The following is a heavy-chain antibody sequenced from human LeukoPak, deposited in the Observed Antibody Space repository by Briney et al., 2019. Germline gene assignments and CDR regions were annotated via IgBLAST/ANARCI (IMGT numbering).Heavy chain of an antibody. J-gene: IGHJ6*03. V-gene: IGHV1-69*06. CDR2: IIPIFGTA. Sequence: SVKVSCKASGGTFSSYAISWVRQAPGQGLEWMGGIIPIFGTANYAQKFQGRVTITADKSTSTAYMELSSLRSDDTAVYYCASDPSCSGGSCDDYYFHYLDVWGKGTTVTVSS. CDR3: ASDPSCSGGSCDDYYFHYLDV. CDR1: GGTFSSYA. D-gene: IGHD2-15*01.